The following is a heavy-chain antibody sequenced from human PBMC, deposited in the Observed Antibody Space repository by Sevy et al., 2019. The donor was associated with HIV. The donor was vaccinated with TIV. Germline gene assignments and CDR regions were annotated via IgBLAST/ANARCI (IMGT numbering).Heavy chain of an antibody. CDR2: IYWDDDK. D-gene: IGHD3-9*01. V-gene: IGHV2-5*02. Sequence: SGPTLVNPTQTLTLTCTFSGFSFSTSGVGVGWIRQPPGKALEWLARIYWDDDKRYSPSLKSRLTITKDTSKDQVVLTMANMDPVDTGTYYCAHRRSKGITITEFDYWGQGTLVTVSS. CDR1: GFSFSTSGVG. J-gene: IGHJ4*02. CDR3: AHRRSKGITITEFDY.